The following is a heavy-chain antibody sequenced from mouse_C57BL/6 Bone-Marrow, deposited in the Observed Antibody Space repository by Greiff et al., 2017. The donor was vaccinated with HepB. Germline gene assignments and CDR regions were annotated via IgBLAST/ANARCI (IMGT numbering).Heavy chain of an antibody. Sequence: VQLQQSGPVLVKPGASVKMSCKASGYTFTDYYMNWVKQSHGKSLEWIGVINPYNGGTSYNQKFKGKATLTVDKSSSTAYMELNSLTSEDSAVYYCASGTTVVERDYYAMDYWGQGTSVTVSS. J-gene: IGHJ4*01. D-gene: IGHD1-1*01. CDR1: GYTFTDYY. V-gene: IGHV1-19*01. CDR2: INPYNGGT. CDR3: ASGTTVVERDYYAMDY.